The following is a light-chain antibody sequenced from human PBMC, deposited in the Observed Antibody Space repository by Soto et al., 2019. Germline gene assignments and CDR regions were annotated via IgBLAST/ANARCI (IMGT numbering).Light chain of an antibody. CDR2: GAS. V-gene: IGKV3-15*01. Sequence: EKVMTQSPAILSVSPGERATLPCRASQSVSSNLAWYQQKPGQAPRLLIYGASTRATGIPARFSGSGSGTEFTLTISSLQSEDFAVYYCQQYANWPRTFGQGTKV. J-gene: IGKJ1*01. CDR1: QSVSSN. CDR3: QQYANWPRT.